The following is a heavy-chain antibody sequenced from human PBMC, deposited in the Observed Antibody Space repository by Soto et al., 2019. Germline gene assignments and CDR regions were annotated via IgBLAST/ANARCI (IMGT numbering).Heavy chain of an antibody. Sequence: ASETLSLTCTVSGGSISSSSYYWGWIRQPPGKGLEWIGSIYYSGSTYYNPSLKSRVTISVDTSKNQFSLKLSSVTAADTAVYYCARGGGWFDPWGQGTLVTVSS. CDR1: GGSISSSSYY. D-gene: IGHD2-15*01. CDR3: ARGGGWFDP. J-gene: IGHJ5*02. CDR2: IYYSGST. V-gene: IGHV4-39*01.